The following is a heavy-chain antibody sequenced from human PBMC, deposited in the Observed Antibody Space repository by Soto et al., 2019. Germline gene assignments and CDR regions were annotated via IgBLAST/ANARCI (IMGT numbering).Heavy chain of an antibody. J-gene: IGHJ4*02. V-gene: IGHV3-21*01. CDR1: GFTFSSYS. Sequence: EVQLVESGGGLVKPGGSLRLSCAASGFTFSSYSMNWVRQAPGKGLEWVSSISSSSSYIYYADSVKGRFTISRDNAKNSLYLQMNSLRAEDTAVYYCARDPYCSGGSCFNPPIDYWGQGTLVTVSS. CDR3: ARDPYCSGGSCFNPPIDY. D-gene: IGHD2-15*01. CDR2: ISSSSSYI.